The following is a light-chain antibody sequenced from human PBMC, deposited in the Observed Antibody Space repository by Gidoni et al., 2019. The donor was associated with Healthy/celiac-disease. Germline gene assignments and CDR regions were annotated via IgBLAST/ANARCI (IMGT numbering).Light chain of an antibody. V-gene: IGKV3-20*01. CDR2: GAS. CDR3: QQYGSSPFT. J-gene: IGKJ3*01. CDR1: QSVSSSY. Sequence: EIVLTQSPGTLSLSPGERATLSCRASQSVSSSYLAWYQQKPGQAPRLLIYGASSRATGISRLEPEDFAVYYCQQYGSSPFTFGPGTKVDIK.